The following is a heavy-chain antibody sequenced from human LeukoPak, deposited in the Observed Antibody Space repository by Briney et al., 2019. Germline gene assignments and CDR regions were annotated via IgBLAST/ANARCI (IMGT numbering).Heavy chain of an antibody. CDR1: GGSISSYY. V-gene: IGHV4-59*01. CDR2: IYYSGST. Sequence: SETLSLTCTVSGGSISSYYWSWIRQPPGKGLEWIGYIYYSGSTNYNPSLKNRVTISVDTSKNQFSLKLSSVTAADTAVYYCARDPGSDYYGSGSCYPFDYWGQGTLVTVSS. J-gene: IGHJ4*02. D-gene: IGHD3-10*01. CDR3: ARDPGSDYYGSGSCYPFDY.